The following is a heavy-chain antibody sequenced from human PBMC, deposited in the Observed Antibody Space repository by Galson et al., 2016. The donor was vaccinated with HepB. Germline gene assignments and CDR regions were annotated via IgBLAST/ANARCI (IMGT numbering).Heavy chain of an antibody. Sequence: SETLSLTCAVNGGSFSAYFWTWIRQPPGKGLEWIGEIDYSGNTKYNPSLKGRFTMSVDTSKTPFSLKLSSVTAADTAVYYCARHSHTVGLDFWGQGTLVTVSS. CDR1: GGSFSAYF. D-gene: IGHD1-26*01. CDR2: IDYSGNT. V-gene: IGHV4-34*01. J-gene: IGHJ4*02. CDR3: ARHSHTVGLDF.